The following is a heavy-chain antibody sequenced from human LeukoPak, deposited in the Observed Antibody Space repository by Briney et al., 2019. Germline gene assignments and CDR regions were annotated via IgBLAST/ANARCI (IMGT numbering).Heavy chain of an antibody. V-gene: IGHV3-66*01. CDR1: GFTVSSNY. D-gene: IGHD4-4*01. CDR2: IYSGGST. J-gene: IGHJ4*02. Sequence: PGGSLRLSCAASGFTVSSNYMSWVRQAPGKGLEWVSVIYSGGSTDYADSVKGRFTISRDNSKNTLYLQMNSLRAEDTAVYYCARDLLTTWFDYWGQGTLVTVSS. CDR3: ARDLLTTWFDY.